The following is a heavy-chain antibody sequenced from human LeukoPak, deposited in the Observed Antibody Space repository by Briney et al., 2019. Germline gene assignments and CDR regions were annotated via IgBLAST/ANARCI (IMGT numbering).Heavy chain of an antibody. J-gene: IGHJ4*02. V-gene: IGHV4-30-4*08. CDR1: GGSISSGSYY. CDR2: IYYSGST. CDR3: ARDLGEKTGTLAIRPGYYFDY. D-gene: IGHD1-7*01. Sequence: SQTLSLTCTVSGGSISSGSYYWSWIRQPAGKGLEWIGYIYYSGSTYYNPSLKSRVTISVDTSKNQFSLKLSSVTAADTAVYYCARDLGEKTGTLAIRPGYYFDYWGQGTLVTVSS.